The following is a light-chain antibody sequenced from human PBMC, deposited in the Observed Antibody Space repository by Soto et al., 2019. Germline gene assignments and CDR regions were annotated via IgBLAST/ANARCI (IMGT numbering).Light chain of an antibody. J-gene: IGKJ1*01. CDR3: QQYSKWPWT. V-gene: IGKV3-15*01. Sequence: EIVMTQSPATLSVSPGERATLSCRARQSVSNSLAWHQQKPGQAPRLLIYGASTRATGIPARFSGSGSGTDFTLTISSLQSEDFAVYYCQQYSKWPWTFGQGTKVEI. CDR1: QSVSNS. CDR2: GAS.